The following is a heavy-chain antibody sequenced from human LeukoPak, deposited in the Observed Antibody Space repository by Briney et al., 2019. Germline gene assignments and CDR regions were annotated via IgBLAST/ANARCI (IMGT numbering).Heavy chain of an antibody. Sequence: GGSLSLSCAASGFTFSSYAMSWVRQAPGKGLEWVSTISGSGGSTYYADSVKGRFTISRDNSKNTLYLLMNSLRAEDTAVYYCARPDPPLILEWPAPYFDYWGQGTLVTVSS. D-gene: IGHD3-3*01. CDR1: GFTFSSYA. CDR2: ISGSGGST. J-gene: IGHJ4*02. V-gene: IGHV3-23*01. CDR3: ARPDPPLILEWPAPYFDY.